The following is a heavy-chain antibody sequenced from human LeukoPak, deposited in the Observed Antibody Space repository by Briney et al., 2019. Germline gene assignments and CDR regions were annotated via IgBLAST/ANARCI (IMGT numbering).Heavy chain of an antibody. J-gene: IGHJ4*02. CDR2: IYYSGST. CDR1: GESISGFY. V-gene: IGHV4-59*12. D-gene: IGHD1-1*01. CDR3: ARRGETGFDY. Sequence: SETLSLTCTVSGESISGFYWTWIRQPPGKGLEWIGYIYYSGSTNYNPSLKSRVTISVDTSKNQFSLKLSSVTAADTAVYYCARRGETGFDYWGQGTLVTVSS.